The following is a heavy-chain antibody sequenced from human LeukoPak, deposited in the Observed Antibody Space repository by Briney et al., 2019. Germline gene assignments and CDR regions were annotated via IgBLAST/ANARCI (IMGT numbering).Heavy chain of an antibody. CDR1: GYSFTTYW. CDR2: IYPGDPDA. D-gene: IGHD5-24*01. V-gene: IGHV5-51*01. CDR3: ARQQRRDGYNYIDY. Sequence: GESLKISCKSSGYSFTTYWIGWVRQMPGKGLEWMGIIYPGDPDARYSPSFQGQVTISADKSISTAYLQWSSLKASDTAMYHCARQQRRDGYNYIDYWGQGTLVTVSS. J-gene: IGHJ4*02.